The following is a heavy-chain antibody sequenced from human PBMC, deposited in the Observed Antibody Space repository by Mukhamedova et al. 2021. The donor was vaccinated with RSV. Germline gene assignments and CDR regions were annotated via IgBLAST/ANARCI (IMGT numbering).Heavy chain of an antibody. CDR3: ARFPFSSLTRAEDH. Sequence: GKGLEWIGYIYYTGTTNYNPSLKSRVTISVDTSKNHFSLKLISVTAADTAVYYCARFPFSSLTRAEDHWGQGTLVTVSS. D-gene: IGHD6-6*01. V-gene: IGHV4-61*03. J-gene: IGHJ4*02. CDR2: IYYTGTT.